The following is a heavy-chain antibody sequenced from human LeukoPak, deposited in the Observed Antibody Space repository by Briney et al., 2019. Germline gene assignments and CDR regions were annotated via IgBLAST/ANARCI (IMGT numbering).Heavy chain of an antibody. Sequence: GASLQISCKGSGSSFTSYWIGWVRPLPGKGLEWMGIIYPGDSDTRYSPSFQGQVTISADKSISTAYLQWSSLKASDTAMYYCARHSNDLLWFGEPSGGWFDPWGQGTLVTVSS. CDR3: ARHSNDLLWFGEPSGGWFDP. D-gene: IGHD3-10*01. V-gene: IGHV5-51*01. CDR2: IYPGDSDT. J-gene: IGHJ5*02. CDR1: GSSFTSYW.